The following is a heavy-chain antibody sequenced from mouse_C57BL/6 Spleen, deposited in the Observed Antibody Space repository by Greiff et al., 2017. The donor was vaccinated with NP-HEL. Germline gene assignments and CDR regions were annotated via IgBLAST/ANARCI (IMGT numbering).Heavy chain of an antibody. D-gene: IGHD2-10*01. V-gene: IGHV1-39*01. Sequence: EVQLQQSGPELVKPGASVKISCKASGYSFTDYHMNWVQQSNGKSLEWIGVINPNYGTTSYNQQFKGKATLTVDQSSSTAYMQLNSLTAEDSAVYYCASQGSYYGGFAYWGQGTLVTVSA. CDR2: INPNYGTT. CDR1: GYSFTDYH. J-gene: IGHJ3*01. CDR3: ASQGSYYGGFAY.